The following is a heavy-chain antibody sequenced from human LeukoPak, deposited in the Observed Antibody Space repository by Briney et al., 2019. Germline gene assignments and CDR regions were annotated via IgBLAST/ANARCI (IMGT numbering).Heavy chain of an antibody. J-gene: IGHJ4*02. CDR1: GFTFSSYW. Sequence: QPGGSLRLSCAASGFTFSSYWMHWVRQAPGKGLVWVSRISSDGTNTNYADSVKGRFTISRDNSKNTLYLQMNSLRAEDTAVYYCARGREILVGATGHDGGDYWGQGTLVTVSS. CDR3: ARGREILVGATGHDGGDY. CDR2: ISSDGTNT. D-gene: IGHD1-26*01. V-gene: IGHV3-74*01.